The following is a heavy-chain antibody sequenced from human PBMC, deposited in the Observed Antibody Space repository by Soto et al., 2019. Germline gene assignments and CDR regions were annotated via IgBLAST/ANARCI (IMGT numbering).Heavy chain of an antibody. CDR2: SSNSGGTI. Sequence: QVQLVESGGGLVKPGGSLRLSCAASGFTFSHYYMSWIRQAPGQGLEWLSYSSNSGGTIHYADSVKGRFTISRDNAKNSLSLQMYSLRVEDTAVYYCARGIAVAGTYWFDTWGQGTLVTVSS. V-gene: IGHV3-11*01. CDR3: ARGIAVAGTYWFDT. J-gene: IGHJ5*02. D-gene: IGHD6-19*01. CDR1: GFTFSHYY.